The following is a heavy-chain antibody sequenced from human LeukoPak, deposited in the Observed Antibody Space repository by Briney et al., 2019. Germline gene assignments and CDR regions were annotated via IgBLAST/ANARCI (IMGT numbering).Heavy chain of an antibody. CDR1: GDSINSYS. J-gene: IGHJ4*02. CDR3: ARDYGGNPGFFDS. Sequence: PSETLSLTSTVSGDSINSYSWSWIRQPPGKGLEWIGSIYYIGNSNYNPSLKSRVTISVDTSRNQFSLKVNSVTAADTAVYYCARDYGGNPGFFDSWGQGTLVTVSS. CDR2: IYYIGNS. V-gene: IGHV4-59*01. D-gene: IGHD4-23*01.